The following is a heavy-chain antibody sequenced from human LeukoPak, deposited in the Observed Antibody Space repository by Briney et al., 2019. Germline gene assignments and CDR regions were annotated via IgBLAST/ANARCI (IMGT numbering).Heavy chain of an antibody. Sequence: GGSLRLSCAASGFSFNTYGIHSVRQAPGKGLEWVAVISYNGKNKFYADAVKGRFTISRDNSKSTVDLQLNSLRPEDTAEYFCAKDRGSDHYFDYWGQGTLVTVSS. D-gene: IGHD3-10*01. V-gene: IGHV3-30*18. CDR1: GFSFNTYG. CDR2: ISYNGKNK. CDR3: AKDRGSDHYFDY. J-gene: IGHJ4*02.